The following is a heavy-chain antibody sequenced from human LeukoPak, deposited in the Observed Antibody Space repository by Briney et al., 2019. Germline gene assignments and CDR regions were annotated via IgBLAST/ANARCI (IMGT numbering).Heavy chain of an antibody. J-gene: IGHJ5*02. CDR2: IYYSGST. CDR3: ARHYYDSSGYTT. CDR1: GGSISSSSYY. V-gene: IGHV4-39*01. D-gene: IGHD3-22*01. Sequence: PSEALSLTCTVSGGSISSSSYYWGWIRQPPGKGLEWIGSIYYSGSTYYNPSLKSRVTISVDMSKNQFSLKLSSVTAADTAVYYCARHYYDSSGYTTWGQGTLVTVSS.